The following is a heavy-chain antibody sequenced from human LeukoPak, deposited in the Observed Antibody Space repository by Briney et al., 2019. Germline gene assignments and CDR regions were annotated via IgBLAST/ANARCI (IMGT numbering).Heavy chain of an antibody. V-gene: IGHV3-53*01. D-gene: IGHD3-10*01. Sequence: GGSLRLSRAASGFTVSSNYMSWVRQAPGKGLEWVSVIYSGGSTYYADSVKGRFTISRDNSKNTLYLQMNSLRAEDTAVYYCAKARGSYFDYWGQGTLVTVSS. CDR3: AKARGSYFDY. J-gene: IGHJ4*02. CDR1: GFTVSSNY. CDR2: IYSGGST.